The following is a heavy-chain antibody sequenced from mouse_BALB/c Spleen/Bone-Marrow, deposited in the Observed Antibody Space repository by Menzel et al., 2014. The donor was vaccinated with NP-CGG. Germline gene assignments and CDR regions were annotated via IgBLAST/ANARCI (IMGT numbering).Heavy chain of an antibody. Sequence: DVMLVESGGGLVKPGGSLKVSCAASGFTFSSYTMSWVRQTPEKRLEWVATISSGGSYTYYTDSVKGRFTIPRDNAKNTLYLQMSSLKSEDTAMYHCIRDHRTTGITTNYFDYWGQGTTLTVSS. CDR2: ISSGGSYT. J-gene: IGHJ2*01. CDR1: GFTFSSYT. D-gene: IGHD1-1*01. CDR3: IRDHRTTGITTNYFDY. V-gene: IGHV5-6-4*01.